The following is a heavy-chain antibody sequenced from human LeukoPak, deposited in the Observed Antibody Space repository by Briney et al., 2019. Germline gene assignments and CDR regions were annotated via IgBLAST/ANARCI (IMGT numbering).Heavy chain of an antibody. CDR2: IHTSGST. J-gene: IGHJ3*02. CDR1: GGSISSYY. D-gene: IGHD2-2*01. V-gene: IGHV4-4*07. CDR3: ARDAYCSSTSCSLVGDSFKI. Sequence: PSETLSLTCTVSGGSISSYYWSWIRQPAGKGLQWIGRIHTSGSTNYNPSLKSRVTTSVDTSKNQFSLKLSSVTAADRAVYYCARDAYCSSTSCSLVGDSFKIWGQGTMVTVSS.